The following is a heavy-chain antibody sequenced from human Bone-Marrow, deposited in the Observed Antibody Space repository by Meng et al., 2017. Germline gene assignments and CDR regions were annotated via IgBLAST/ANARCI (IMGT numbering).Heavy chain of an antibody. CDR3: ARGLRAARPLLFGY. CDR2: IYYSGST. CDR1: GGSISSGGYY. D-gene: IGHD6-6*01. J-gene: IGHJ4*02. Sequence: QVQLQESGPGLVKPSQILSLTCTVSGGSISSGGYYWSWIRQHPGKGLEWIGYIYYSGSTYYNPSLKSRVTISVDTSKNQFSLKLSSVTAADTAVYYCARGLRAARPLLFGYWGQGTLVTVSS. V-gene: IGHV4-31*03.